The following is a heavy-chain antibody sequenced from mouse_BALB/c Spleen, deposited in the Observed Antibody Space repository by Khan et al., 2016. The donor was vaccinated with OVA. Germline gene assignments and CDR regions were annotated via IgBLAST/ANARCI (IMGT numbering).Heavy chain of an antibody. Sequence: QIQLVQSGPELKKPGETVKISCKASGYAFTNNGMNWARQAPGKGLKWMGWINTYTGEPTYAADFKGRFAFSLETSASTAYLQINNLNTEDTATYFCARVGYSGTMDYWGQGTSVTVSS. J-gene: IGHJ4*01. CDR1: GYAFTNNG. D-gene: IGHD2-14*01. V-gene: IGHV9-3-1*01. CDR3: ARVGYSGTMDY. CDR2: INTYTGEP.